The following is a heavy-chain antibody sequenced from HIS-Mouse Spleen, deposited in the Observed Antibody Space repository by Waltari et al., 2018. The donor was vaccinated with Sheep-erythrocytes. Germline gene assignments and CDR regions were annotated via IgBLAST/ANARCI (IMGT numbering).Heavy chain of an antibody. CDR1: GGSFSGYY. J-gene: IGHJ6*02. Sequence: QVQLQQWCAGLLKPSETLSLTCAVYGGSFSGYYWSWIRQPPGKGLEWIGEINHSGRTNYNPSLKSRVTISVDTSKNQFSLKLSSVTAADTAVYYCARGRKSRGYYYYYGMDVWGQGTTVTVSS. CDR3: ARGRKSRGYYYYYGMDV. CDR2: INHSGRT. V-gene: IGHV4-34*01.